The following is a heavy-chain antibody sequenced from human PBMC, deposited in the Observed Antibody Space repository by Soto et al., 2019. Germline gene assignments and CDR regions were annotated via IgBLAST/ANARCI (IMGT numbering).Heavy chain of an antibody. CDR1: GFTFSSYS. CDR3: ASQSSEWLLFAS. V-gene: IGHV3-48*01. Sequence: GGSLRLSCAASGFTFSSYSMNWVRQAPGKGLEWVSYISSSSSTIYYADSVEGRFTISRDNAKNSLYLQMNSLRAEDTAVYYCASQSSEWLLFASWGQGTLVTVSS. CDR2: ISSSSSTI. J-gene: IGHJ4*02. D-gene: IGHD5-12*01.